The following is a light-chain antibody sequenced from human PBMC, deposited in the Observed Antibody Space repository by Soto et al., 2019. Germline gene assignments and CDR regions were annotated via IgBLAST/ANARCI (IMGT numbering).Light chain of an antibody. CDR3: QQYGSSPGT. V-gene: IGKV3-20*01. Sequence: EIVLTQSPGTLSLSPGERATLSCRASQSVSSSYLAWYQQKPGQAPRLLIYGASSRATGIPDRFSGSGSGTDFTRTISRLEPEDFAVYYCQQYGSSPGTFGQGTKGEI. CDR2: GAS. CDR1: QSVSSSY. J-gene: IGKJ1*01.